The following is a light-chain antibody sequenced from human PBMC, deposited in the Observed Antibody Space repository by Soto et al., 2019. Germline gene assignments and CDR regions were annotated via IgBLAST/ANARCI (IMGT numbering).Light chain of an antibody. V-gene: IGKV1-27*01. Sequence: DIKMTQSPSSLSASVGDRVTITCRASQGINNYLAWYQQKPGKAPKFLIYAASTLQSGVPSRFSGSGSGTDFTLTISRLQPEDVATYYRQKYNSAPRTFGQGTKVEIK. CDR1: QGINNY. J-gene: IGKJ1*01. CDR3: QKYNSAPRT. CDR2: AAS.